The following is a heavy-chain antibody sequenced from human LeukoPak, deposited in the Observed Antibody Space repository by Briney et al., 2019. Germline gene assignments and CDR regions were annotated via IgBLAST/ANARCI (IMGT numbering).Heavy chain of an antibody. D-gene: IGHD3-10*01. CDR2: ISSSSSDI. V-gene: IGHV3-48*02. J-gene: IGHJ4*02. Sequence: AGGSLRLSCTASGFTFSSYGMNGVRQAPGKGLKWVSYISSSSSDINYADSVKGRFTISRDNAKNSLFLQMNSLRDEDTAMYYCARGGGARPDYWGQGTLVTVSS. CDR3: ARGGGARPDY. CDR1: GFTFSSYG.